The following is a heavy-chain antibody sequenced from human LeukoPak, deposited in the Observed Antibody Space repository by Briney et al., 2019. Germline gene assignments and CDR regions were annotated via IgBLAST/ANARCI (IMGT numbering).Heavy chain of an antibody. J-gene: IGHJ3*02. CDR3: ARPPVKGQLDDAFDI. CDR1: GYSFTSYW. V-gene: IGHV5-51*01. Sequence: GESLKISCKGSGYSFTSYWIGWVRQMPEKGLEWMGIIYPGDSDTRYSPSFQGQVTISADKSISTAYLQWSSLKASDTTMYYCARPPVKGQLDDAFDIWGQGTMVTVSS. CDR2: IYPGDSDT. D-gene: IGHD6-6*01.